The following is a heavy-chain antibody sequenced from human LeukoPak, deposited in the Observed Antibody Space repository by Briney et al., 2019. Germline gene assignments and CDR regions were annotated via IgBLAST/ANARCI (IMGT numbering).Heavy chain of an antibody. J-gene: IGHJ5*02. D-gene: IGHD1-14*01. CDR1: GGSISSSSYY. CDR2: IYTSGST. V-gene: IGHV4-39*07. Sequence: PSETLSLTCTVSGGSISSSSYYWGWIRQPPGKGLEWIGRIYTSGSTNYNPSLKSRVTMSVDTSKNQFSLKLSSVTAADTAVYYCARAEPISPWFDPWGQGTLVTVSS. CDR3: ARAEPISPWFDP.